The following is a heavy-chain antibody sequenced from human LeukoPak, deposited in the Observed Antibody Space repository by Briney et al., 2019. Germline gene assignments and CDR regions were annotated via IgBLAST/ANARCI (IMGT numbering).Heavy chain of an antibody. CDR1: GGSISSSSYF. CDR3: ARLVSDYSYPDY. CDR2: VHHSGST. V-gene: IGHV4-39*01. D-gene: IGHD5-18*01. Sequence: PSETLSLTCSVSGGSISSSSYFWGWIRQPPGKGLEWIASVHHSGSTYYNPSLKSRLTISVDTSKNQFSLKMSSVTAADTAVYYCARLVSDYSYPDYWGQGTLVTVSS. J-gene: IGHJ4*02.